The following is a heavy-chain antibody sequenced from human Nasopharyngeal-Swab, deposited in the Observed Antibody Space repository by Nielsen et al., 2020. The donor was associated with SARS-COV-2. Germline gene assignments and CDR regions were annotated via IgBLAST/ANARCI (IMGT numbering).Heavy chain of an antibody. J-gene: IGHJ4*02. Sequence: GGSLRLSCAASGFTFSDSAVHWVRQASGKGLEWVGRVRSKANNYATAYAASVKGRFTISRDDSKNTAYLQMNSLKTEDTAVYYCTQCGGSCYAGRDYWGQGTLVTVSS. CDR3: TQCGGSCYAGRDY. V-gene: IGHV3-73*01. CDR2: VRSKANNYAT. CDR1: GFTFSDSA. D-gene: IGHD2-15*01.